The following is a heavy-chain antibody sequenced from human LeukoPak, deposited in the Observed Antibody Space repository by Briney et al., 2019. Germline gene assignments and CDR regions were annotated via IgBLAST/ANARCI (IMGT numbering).Heavy chain of an antibody. CDR1: GGTFSSYA. V-gene: IGHV1-69*04. CDR2: IIPILGIA. Sequence: SVKVSCKASGGTFSSYAISWVRQAPGQGLEWMGRIIPILGIANYAQKFQGRVTITADKSTSTAYMELSSLRSEDTAVYYCAKLPYCSSTSCFGGGENIDIWGQGTMVTVSS. D-gene: IGHD2-2*01. J-gene: IGHJ3*02. CDR3: AKLPYCSSTSCFGGGENIDI.